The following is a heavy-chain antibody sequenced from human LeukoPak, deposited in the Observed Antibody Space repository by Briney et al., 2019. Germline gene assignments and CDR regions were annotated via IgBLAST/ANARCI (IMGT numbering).Heavy chain of an antibody. CDR2: ISTSGDRT. J-gene: IGHJ4*02. CDR1: GFTFSTYA. D-gene: IGHD1-26*01. V-gene: IGHV3-23*01. CDR3: ARSAVGTSCCTAVDY. Sequence: GGSLRLSCATSGFTFSTYAMTWVRQAPGKGLEWVSGISTSGDRTYYADSVKGRFTISRDNSKNTLYLQMNSLRAEDTAEYYCARSAVGTSCCTAVDYWGQGTLVTVSS.